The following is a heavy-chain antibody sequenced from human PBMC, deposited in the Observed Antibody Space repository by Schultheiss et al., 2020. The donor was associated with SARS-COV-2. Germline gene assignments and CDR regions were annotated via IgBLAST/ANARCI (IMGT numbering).Heavy chain of an antibody. D-gene: IGHD2-2*01. J-gene: IGHJ6*01. CDR3: ARDRFNWVPAAIVGYYYYGMEV. Sequence: GGSLRLSCAASGFTFSSYGMHWVRQAPGKGLEWVAVIWYDGSNNYYADSVKGRFTISRDNSKNTLYLQMNSLRAEDTAVYYCARDRFNWVPAAIVGYYYYGMEVWGQGTTVTVSS. CDR2: IWYDGSNN. V-gene: IGHV3-33*01. CDR1: GFTFSSYG.